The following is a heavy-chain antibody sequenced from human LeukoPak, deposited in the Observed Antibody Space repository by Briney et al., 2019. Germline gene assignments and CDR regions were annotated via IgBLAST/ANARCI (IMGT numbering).Heavy chain of an antibody. J-gene: IGHJ4*02. D-gene: IGHD6-6*01. CDR3: ASAGGDSRSPLPFYY. V-gene: IGHV3-7*03. CDR2: IKQDGSEK. Sequence: PGGFLRLSCAASGFTFGSYWMSWVRQAPGKGLEWVANIKQDGSEKYYVDSVKGRFTISRDNAENSLSLQMNSLRAEDTAVYYCASAGGDSRSPLPFYYWGQGTLVTVSS. CDR1: GFTFGSYW.